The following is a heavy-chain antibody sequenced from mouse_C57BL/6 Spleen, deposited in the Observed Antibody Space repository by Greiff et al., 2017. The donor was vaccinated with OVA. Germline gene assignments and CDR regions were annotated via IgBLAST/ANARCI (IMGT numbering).Heavy chain of an antibody. CDR1: GFTFSSYA. CDR2: ISSGGDYI. J-gene: IGHJ2*01. Sequence: EVNVVESGEGLVKPGGSLKLSCAASGFTFSSYAMSWVRQTPEKRLEWVAYISSGGDYIYYADTVKGRFTISRDNARNTLYLQMSSLKSEDTAMYYCTSGNGYEENYFDYWGQGTTLTVSS. CDR3: TSGNGYEENYFDY. D-gene: IGHD2-2*01. V-gene: IGHV5-9-1*02.